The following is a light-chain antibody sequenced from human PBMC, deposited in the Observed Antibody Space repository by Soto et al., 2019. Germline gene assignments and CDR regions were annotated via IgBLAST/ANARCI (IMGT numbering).Light chain of an antibody. CDR2: DAS. Sequence: EIVLTQSPATLSLSPGERAILSCRASQSFSSYLAWYQQKPGQAPRLLIYDASKRATGIPARFSGSGSGTYCTPSISSLEPEDFAVYYCQQRSYWPTAITFGQGTRLEIK. J-gene: IGKJ5*01. CDR1: QSFSSY. V-gene: IGKV3-11*01. CDR3: QQRSYWPTAIT.